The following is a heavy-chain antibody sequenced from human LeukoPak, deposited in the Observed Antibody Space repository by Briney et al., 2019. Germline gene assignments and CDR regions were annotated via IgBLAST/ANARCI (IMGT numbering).Heavy chain of an antibody. CDR3: ARGMGLGYCSGGSCYTGDYYYYMDV. V-gene: IGHV4-59*01. CDR2: ISYSASS. Sequence: SETLSLTCTVSGGSISNYYWSWLRQPPGKGLEWLGYISYSASSNYNPSLKSRVTISVDTPKNQFSLKLSSVTAADTAVYYCARGMGLGYCSGGSCYTGDYYYYMDVWGKGTTVTVSS. CDR1: GGSISNYY. D-gene: IGHD2-15*01. J-gene: IGHJ6*03.